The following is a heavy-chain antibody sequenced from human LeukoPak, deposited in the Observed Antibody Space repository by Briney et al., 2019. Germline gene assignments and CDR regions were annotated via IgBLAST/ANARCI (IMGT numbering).Heavy chain of an antibody. V-gene: IGHV3-30*02. CDR1: GFDFSNYA. D-gene: IGHD5-12*01. CDR3: ARGVKYSGYDAADAFDI. Sequence: GGSLRLSCAASGFDFSNYAMYWVRQAPGKGLEWVTFIRYDGNTKYYADSVKGRFTISRDNSKNTLFLQMESLRRDDSAVYFCARGVKYSGYDAADAFDIWGQGTMVTVSS. J-gene: IGHJ3*02. CDR2: IRYDGNTK.